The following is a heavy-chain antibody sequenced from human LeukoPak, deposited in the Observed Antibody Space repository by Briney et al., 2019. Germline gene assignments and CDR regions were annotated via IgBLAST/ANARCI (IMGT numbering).Heavy chain of an antibody. V-gene: IGHV1-18*01. J-gene: IGHJ4*02. CDR2: ISTYTGDT. CDR3: TRATIPAAGIDY. CDR1: GYTFTSYG. Sequence: ASVNVSFKASGYTFTSYGVSWVRQAPGQGLEWMGWISTYTGDTNYAQKLQGRLTMTTDTSASTAFMELRSLTSDDTAAYYCTRATIPAAGIDYWGQGTLVTVSS. D-gene: IGHD6-13*01.